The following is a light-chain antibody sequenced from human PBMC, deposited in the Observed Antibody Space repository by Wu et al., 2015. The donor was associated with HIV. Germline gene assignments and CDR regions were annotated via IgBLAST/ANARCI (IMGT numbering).Light chain of an antibody. Sequence: DIQMTQSPSSLSASVGDRVTITCRASQSISRFLNWYQQQPGKVPKLLIYAASTLQSGVPSRFSGSGSGTDFTLTITSLQPEDFAAYYCQQFNSYPLTFGGGTKVEIK. CDR3: QQFNSYPLT. V-gene: IGKV1-39*01. CDR2: AAS. CDR1: QSISRF. J-gene: IGKJ4*01.